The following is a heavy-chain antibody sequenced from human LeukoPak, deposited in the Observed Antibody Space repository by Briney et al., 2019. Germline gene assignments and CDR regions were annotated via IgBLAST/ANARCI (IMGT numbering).Heavy chain of an antibody. J-gene: IGHJ4*02. CDR3: TTDSGAYDYNY. D-gene: IGHD5-12*01. CDR2: IKSITDGGTV. V-gene: IGHV3-15*01. Sequence: SSETLSLTCTVSGYSITSAYYWGWIRQPPGKGLEWVGRIKSITDGGTVDYAAPLKDRFIISREDSKNTLYLQMNSLKSEDTAVYYCTTDSGAYDYNYWGQGTLVTVSS. CDR1: GYSITSAYY.